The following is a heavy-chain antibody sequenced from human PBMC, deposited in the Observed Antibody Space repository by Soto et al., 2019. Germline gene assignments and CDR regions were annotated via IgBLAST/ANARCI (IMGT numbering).Heavy chain of an antibody. CDR1: GGTFSSYA. Sequence: QVQLVQSGAEVKKPGSSVKVSCKASGGTFSSYAISWVRQAPGQGLEWMGGIIPSFGTANYAQKFQGRVTMTADESTSTAYMELSSLRYEDTAVYYCARSERGYCYDSSAWGYWGQGTLVTVSS. V-gene: IGHV1-69*01. J-gene: IGHJ4*02. CDR3: ARSERGYCYDSSAWGY. CDR2: IIPSFGTA. D-gene: IGHD3-22*01.